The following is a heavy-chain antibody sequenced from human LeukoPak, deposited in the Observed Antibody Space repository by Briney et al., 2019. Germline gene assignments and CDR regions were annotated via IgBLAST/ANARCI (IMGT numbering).Heavy chain of an antibody. Sequence: GESLKISCKASGYSSTIYWIAWVRQMPGKRLEWMGIIYPGDSDTRYSPSFQGQVTISADKSISTAYLQWSSLKASDTAMYYCARGLGYCSDTRCNLFDSWGQGTLVIVSS. CDR3: ARGLGYCSDTRCNLFDS. CDR2: IYPGDSDT. V-gene: IGHV5-51*01. CDR1: GYSSTIYW. D-gene: IGHD2-2*01. J-gene: IGHJ5*01.